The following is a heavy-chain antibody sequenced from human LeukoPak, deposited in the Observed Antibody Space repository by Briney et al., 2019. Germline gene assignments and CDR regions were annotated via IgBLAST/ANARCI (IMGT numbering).Heavy chain of an antibody. D-gene: IGHD6-6*01. CDR2: IYPGDSDT. CDR1: GYSFTNYW. Sequence: RGESLKITCKGSGYSFTNYWIGWVRQMPGKGLEWMGIIYPGDSDTRYSPSFQGQVTITADKPISTAYLQWSSLKASDTAKYYCARHTKYSSSSRVFDYWGQGTLVTVSS. V-gene: IGHV5-51*01. CDR3: ARHTKYSSSSRVFDY. J-gene: IGHJ4*02.